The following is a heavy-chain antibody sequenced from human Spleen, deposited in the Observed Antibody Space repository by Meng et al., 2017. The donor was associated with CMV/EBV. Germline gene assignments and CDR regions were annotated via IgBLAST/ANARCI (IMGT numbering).Heavy chain of an antibody. J-gene: IGHJ4*02. CDR1: VTVSSYA. CDR3: AKELAPGAFDWLTIDY. D-gene: IGHD3-9*01. CDR2: ISGSGGRT. V-gene: IGHV3-23*01. Sequence: VTVSSYARGWGRQATGKGLEWVSAISGSGGRTYYADSVKGRFTIYRDNSKNTLYLQMNSLRAEDTAVYYCAKELAPGAFDWLTIDYWGQGTLVTVSS.